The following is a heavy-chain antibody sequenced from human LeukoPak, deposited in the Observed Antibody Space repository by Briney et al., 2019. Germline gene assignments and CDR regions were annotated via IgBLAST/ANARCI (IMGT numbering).Heavy chain of an antibody. V-gene: IGHV4-59*01. D-gene: IGHD3-10*01. CDR2: ICYSGST. Sequence: SETLSLTCTVSGGSISSYYWSWIRQPPGEGLEWIGYICYSGSTNYNPSLKSRVTISVDTSKNQFSLKLSSVTAADTAVYYCAREGMDGSGIPDAFDIWGQGTMVTVSS. CDR3: AREGMDGSGIPDAFDI. J-gene: IGHJ3*02. CDR1: GGSISSYY.